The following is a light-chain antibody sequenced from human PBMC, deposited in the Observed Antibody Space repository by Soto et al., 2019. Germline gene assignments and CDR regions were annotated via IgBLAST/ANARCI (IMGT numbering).Light chain of an antibody. Sequence: IGLPQYPATLSFSPGERATLSCRASQSVSSYLAWYQQKPGQAPRLLIYDASNRATGIPARFSGSGSGTDFTLTISSLEPEDFAVYYCQQRSNWPRITFGGGTKVDIK. CDR2: DAS. CDR3: QQRSNWPRIT. V-gene: IGKV3-11*01. J-gene: IGKJ4*01. CDR1: QSVSSY.